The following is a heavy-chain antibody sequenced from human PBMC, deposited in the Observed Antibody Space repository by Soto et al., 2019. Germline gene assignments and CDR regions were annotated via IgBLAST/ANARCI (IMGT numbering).Heavy chain of an antibody. CDR1: GFIFSKYS. J-gene: IGHJ4*02. V-gene: IGHV3-48*02. CDR3: AREDILGTRSFDY. Sequence: GGSLKLSSGASGFIFSKYSMNWVRQAPGKGLEWLSYISSNSVTIYYADSVRGRFTIFRDNAKNSLYLQMNSLRDEDTAVYYCAREDILGTRSFDYWGQGALVTVS. CDR2: ISSNSVTI. D-gene: IGHD1-26*01.